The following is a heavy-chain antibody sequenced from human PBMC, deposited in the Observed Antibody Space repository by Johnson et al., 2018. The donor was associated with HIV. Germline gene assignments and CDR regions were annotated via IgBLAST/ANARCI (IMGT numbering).Heavy chain of an antibody. CDR3: ARGDIGWNDDFAFDI. V-gene: IGHV3-30-3*01. CDR2: ISYDGSNK. D-gene: IGHD1-1*01. CDR1: GFTFITYA. Sequence: QVQLVESGGGVVQPGRSLRLSCAASGFTFITYAMNWVRQAPGKGLQWVAVISYDGSNKFYADSVKGRFTISRDNSKNTLYLQMNSLRAEDTAVYYCARGDIGWNDDFAFDIWGQGTMVTVSS. J-gene: IGHJ3*02.